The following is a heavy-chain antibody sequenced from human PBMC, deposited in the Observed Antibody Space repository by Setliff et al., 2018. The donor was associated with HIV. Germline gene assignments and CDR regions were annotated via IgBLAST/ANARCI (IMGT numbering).Heavy chain of an antibody. J-gene: IGHJ4*02. CDR3: ARVGWDYYDSSGVGEFDY. Sequence: SETLSLTCTVSGDFSNIQWWTWMRQSPGLGLQWIGSIHHSGSTYYDPSLKNQFSLKLISVTAADTAVYYCARVGWDYYDSSGVGEFDYWGQGTLVTVSS. V-gene: IGHV4-59*11. D-gene: IGHD3-22*01. CDR2: IHHSGST. CDR1: GDFSNIQW.